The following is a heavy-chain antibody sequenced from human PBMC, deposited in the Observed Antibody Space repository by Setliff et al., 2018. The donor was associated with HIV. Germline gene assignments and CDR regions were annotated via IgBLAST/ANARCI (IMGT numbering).Heavy chain of an antibody. CDR2: IKDDGREE. V-gene: IGHV3-7*03. J-gene: IGHJ4*02. CDR1: GFTFSRHW. Sequence: GESLKISCAASGFTFSRHWMSWVRQASGKGLEWVASIKDDGREEDYADSVKGRFTISRDNAKNSLFLKMDSLRAEDTAVYYCARCLNTEYWSGYAPFDYWGLGSLVTV. D-gene: IGHD3-3*01. CDR3: ARCLNTEYWSGYAPFDY.